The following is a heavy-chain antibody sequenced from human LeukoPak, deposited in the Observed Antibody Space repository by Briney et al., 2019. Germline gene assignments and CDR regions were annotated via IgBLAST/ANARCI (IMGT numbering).Heavy chain of an antibody. D-gene: IGHD1-26*01. CDR1: GFIVSSNY. Sequence: RGSPRLSCAAPGFIVSSNYMTWIRPTPGRGLGWVSVIYSDGKTYYADSVKGRFTISRDNSKNTLYLQMNSLRAEDTAVYYCAREWELQDAFDIWGQGTVVTVSS. CDR2: IYSDGKT. J-gene: IGHJ3*02. V-gene: IGHV3-53*01. CDR3: AREWELQDAFDI.